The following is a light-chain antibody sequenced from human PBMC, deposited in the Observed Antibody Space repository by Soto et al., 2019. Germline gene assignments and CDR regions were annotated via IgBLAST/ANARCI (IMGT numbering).Light chain of an antibody. CDR1: QSVSSSY. J-gene: IGKJ5*01. Sequence: EIVLTQPPGTLSLSPVERATLSCRPSQSVSSSYLAWYQQKPGQAPRPLMYSASSRATGIPDRFSGSGSGTDFTLTISRLEPEDFAVYYCQQHGTSPPITLGQGTRLEI. CDR3: QQHGTSPPIT. V-gene: IGKV3-20*01. CDR2: SAS.